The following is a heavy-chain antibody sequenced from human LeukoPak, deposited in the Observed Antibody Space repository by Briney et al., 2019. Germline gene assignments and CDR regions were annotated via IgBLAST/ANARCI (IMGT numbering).Heavy chain of an antibody. Sequence: ASVKVSCKASGYTFTSYDTNWVRQATGQGLEWMGWMNPNSGNTGYAQKFQGRVTMTRNTSISTAYMELSSLRSEDTAVYYCARGQRAVAGTIVVGYYFDYWGQGTLVTVSS. CDR1: GYTFTSYD. CDR2: MNPNSGNT. CDR3: ARGQRAVAGTIVVGYYFDY. D-gene: IGHD6-19*01. J-gene: IGHJ4*02. V-gene: IGHV1-8*01.